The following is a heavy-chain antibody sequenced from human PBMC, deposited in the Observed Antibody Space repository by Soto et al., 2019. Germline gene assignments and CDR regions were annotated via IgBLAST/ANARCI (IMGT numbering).Heavy chain of an antibody. J-gene: IGHJ4*02. D-gene: IGHD1-26*01. Sequence: EVQLLESGGGLVQPAGSLRLSCAASGFTFSIYTMSWFRQAPGKGLEWVSSIYGNGRSTFYSASVKGRFTISRDNSGNTLYLQVSSLRAEDTAIYYCAKDFTPDSRWDIDYWGQGSLVTVSS. CDR3: AKDFTPDSRWDIDY. CDR1: GFTFSIYT. CDR2: IYGNGRST. V-gene: IGHV3-23*01.